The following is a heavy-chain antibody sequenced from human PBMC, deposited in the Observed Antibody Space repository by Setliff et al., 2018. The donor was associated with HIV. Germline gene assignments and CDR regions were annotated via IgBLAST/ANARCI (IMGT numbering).Heavy chain of an antibody. Sequence: SETLSLTCTVSGGSITNSNYYWGWFRQPPGKGLEWIGAIYYTENTYYNPSLKSRVTMSVDTSKNQFSLKLRSVTAADTAVYFCATLRWLRSKRSDYWGQGILVTVSS. J-gene: IGHJ4*01. CDR3: ATLRWLRSKRSDY. CDR1: GGSITNSNYY. CDR2: IYYTENT. D-gene: IGHD5-12*01. V-gene: IGHV4-39*01.